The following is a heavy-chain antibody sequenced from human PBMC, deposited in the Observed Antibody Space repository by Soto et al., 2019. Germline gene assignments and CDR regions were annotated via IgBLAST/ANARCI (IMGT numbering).Heavy chain of an antibody. CDR1: GFIFSGYA. D-gene: IGHD5-12*01. CDR2: ISYDGNTK. CDR3: AKETSAYEIDY. V-gene: IGHV3-30-3*01. J-gene: IGHJ4*02. Sequence: QVQLVESGGGVVQPGRSLRLSCAASGFIFSGYAMHWVRQAPGKGLEWVAVISYDGNTKYYADSVKGRFTVSRDKSKNTLYVQMTNLSAEDTAMYYCAKETSAYEIDYWGQGTLVTVSS.